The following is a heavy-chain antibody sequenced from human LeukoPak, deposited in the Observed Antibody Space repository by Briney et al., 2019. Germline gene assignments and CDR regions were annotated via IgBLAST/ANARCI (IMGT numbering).Heavy chain of an antibody. D-gene: IGHD3-22*01. CDR2: ISGIGGST. V-gene: IGHV3-23*01. CDR3: AISRGYYDSSGYYYGWFDP. J-gene: IGHJ5*02. Sequence: GGSLRLSCAASGFTFSSYAMNWVRQAPGKGLEWVSAISGIGGSTYYADSVKGRFTISRDNSKNTLYLQMNSLRAEDTAVYYCAISRGYYDSSGYYYGWFDPWGQGTLVTVSS. CDR1: GFTFSSYA.